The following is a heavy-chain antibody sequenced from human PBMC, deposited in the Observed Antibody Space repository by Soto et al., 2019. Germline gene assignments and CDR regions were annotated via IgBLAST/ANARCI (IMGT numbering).Heavy chain of an antibody. V-gene: IGHV1-58*02. CDR1: GFSFTSSA. CDR3: AAASSTSGGYYGMDV. J-gene: IGHJ6*02. Sequence: QMQLVQSGPEVKKPWTSVKVSCKTSGFSFTSSAMQWVRQARGQRLEWIGWIVVGSGHTNNAQKFQERVTITRDMSTSTAYMELRSLRSEDTAVYYCAAASSTSGGYYGMDVWGQGTTVTVSS. CDR2: IVVGSGHT. D-gene: IGHD2-2*01.